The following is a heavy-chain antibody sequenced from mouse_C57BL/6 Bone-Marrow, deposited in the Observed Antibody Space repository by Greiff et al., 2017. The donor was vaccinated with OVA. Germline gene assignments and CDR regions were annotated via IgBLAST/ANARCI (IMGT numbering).Heavy chain of an antibody. V-gene: IGHV2-5*01. CDR2: IWRGGST. CDR1: GFSLTSYG. CDR3: AKIGSSFHWYFDV. Sequence: VKLQESGPGLVQPSQSLSITCTVSGFSLTSYGVHWVRQSPGKGLEWLGVIWRGGSTDYNAAFMSRLSITKDNSKSQVFFKMNILQADDTAIYYCAKIGSSFHWYFDVWGTGTTVTVSS. D-gene: IGHD1-1*01. J-gene: IGHJ1*03.